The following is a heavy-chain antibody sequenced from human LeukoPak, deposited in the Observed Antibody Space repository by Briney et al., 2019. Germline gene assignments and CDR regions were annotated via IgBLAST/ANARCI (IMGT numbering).Heavy chain of an antibody. CDR3: ARVFIAVAGYGMDV. V-gene: IGHV1-2*02. Sequence: ASVKVSCKASGYTSTGYYMHWVRQAPGQGLEWMGWINPNSGGTNYAQKFQGRVTMTRDTSISTAYMELSRLRSDDTAVYYCARVFIAVAGYGMDVWGQGATVTVSS. D-gene: IGHD6-19*01. CDR2: INPNSGGT. J-gene: IGHJ6*02. CDR1: GYTSTGYY.